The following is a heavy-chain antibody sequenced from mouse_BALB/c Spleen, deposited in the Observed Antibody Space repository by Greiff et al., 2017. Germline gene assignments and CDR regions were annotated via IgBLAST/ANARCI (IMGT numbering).Heavy chain of an antibody. CDR1: GFTFSSFG. D-gene: IGHD1-1*01. V-gene: IGHV5-17*02. Sequence: EVMLVESGGGLVQPGGSRKLSCAASGFTFSSFGMHWVRQAPEKGLEWVAYISSGSSTIYYADTVKGRFTISRDNPKNTLFLQMTSLRSEDTAMYYCARTGYYGTWFAYWGQGTLVTVSA. J-gene: IGHJ3*01. CDR3: ARTGYYGTWFAY. CDR2: ISSGSSTI.